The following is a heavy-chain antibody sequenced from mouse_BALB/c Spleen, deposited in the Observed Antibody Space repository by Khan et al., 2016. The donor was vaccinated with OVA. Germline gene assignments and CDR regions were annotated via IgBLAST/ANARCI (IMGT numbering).Heavy chain of an antibody. CDR1: GFSLSRYN. CDR3: ARAYYRYDGYYAMDY. Sequence: QMQLKESGPGLVAPSQSLSITCTVSGFSLSRYNIHWVRKPPGKGLEWLGMIWGGGGTDYNSTLKSRLSISKDNSKSQVFLKMNSLQNDDTAMYYCARAYYRYDGYYAMDYWGQGTSVTVSS. D-gene: IGHD2-14*01. V-gene: IGHV2-6-4*01. CDR2: IWGGGGT. J-gene: IGHJ4*01.